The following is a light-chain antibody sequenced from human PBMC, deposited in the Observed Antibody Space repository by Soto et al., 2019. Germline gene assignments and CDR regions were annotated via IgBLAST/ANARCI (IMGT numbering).Light chain of an antibody. Sequence: DIQMTQSPSSLSASVGDRVTITCQTSQDIRKYLNWYQQKPGKAPKLLINDASNLETGVPSRFSGSGSGTDSTFTISSLQPEDIATYYCQQYENLPLTFGGGTKVEIK. CDR1: QDIRKY. V-gene: IGKV1-33*01. CDR3: QQYENLPLT. CDR2: DAS. J-gene: IGKJ4*01.